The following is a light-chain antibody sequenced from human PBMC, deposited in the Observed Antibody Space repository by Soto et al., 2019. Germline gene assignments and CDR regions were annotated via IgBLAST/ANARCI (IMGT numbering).Light chain of an antibody. V-gene: IGKV1-33*01. J-gene: IGKJ4*01. Sequence: EIQMTQSPSSLSASVGDRVTITCQASQDISHNVNWYQQKPGKAPNLLIFDASKLEGGVPSRFTGSGSGTHFSFTISSLQREETVTYYCQHYDTLPPTFGGGTKVEIK. CDR2: DAS. CDR1: QDISHN. CDR3: QHYDTLPPT.